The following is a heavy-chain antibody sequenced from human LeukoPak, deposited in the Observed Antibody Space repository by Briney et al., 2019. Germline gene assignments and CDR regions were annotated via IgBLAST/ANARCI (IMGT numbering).Heavy chain of an antibody. D-gene: IGHD3-16*01. J-gene: IGHJ4*02. Sequence: GGSLRLSCAASGFTFSSYAMSWVRQAPGKGVGWVSTISGSGGSTYYADSVKGRFTISRDNSKNTLYLQMDSLRAEDTAVYYCAKVSRGYYDSVWGSYVDYWGQGTLVSVSS. CDR2: ISGSGGST. CDR3: AKVSRGYYDSVWGSYVDY. V-gene: IGHV3-23*01. CDR1: GFTFSSYA.